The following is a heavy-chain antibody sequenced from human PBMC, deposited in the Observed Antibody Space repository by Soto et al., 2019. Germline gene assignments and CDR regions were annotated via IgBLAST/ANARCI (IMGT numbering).Heavy chain of an antibody. CDR1: GGSISSGDYY. CDR2: IYYSGST. CDR3: ARAVSRAAQLDYFDY. D-gene: IGHD6-13*01. J-gene: IGHJ4*02. V-gene: IGHV4-30-4*01. Sequence: TSETLSLTCTVSGGSISSGDYYWSWIRQPPGKGLEWIGYIYYSGSTYYNPSLKSRVTISVDTSKNQFSLKLSSVTAADTAVYYCARAVSRAAQLDYFDYWGQGTLVTVSS.